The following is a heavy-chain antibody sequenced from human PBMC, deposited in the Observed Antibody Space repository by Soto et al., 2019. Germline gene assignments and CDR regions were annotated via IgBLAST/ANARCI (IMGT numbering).Heavy chain of an antibody. J-gene: IGHJ5*02. CDR3: ARARPDYDILTGYWEFDP. D-gene: IGHD3-9*01. V-gene: IGHV1-69*13. Sequence: SSVKVSCKASGGTFSSYAISWGRQAPGQGLEWMGGIIPIFGTANYAQKFQGRVTITADESTSTAYMELSSLRSEDTAVYYCARARPDYDILTGYWEFDPWGQGTLVTVSS. CDR1: GGTFSSYA. CDR2: IIPIFGTA.